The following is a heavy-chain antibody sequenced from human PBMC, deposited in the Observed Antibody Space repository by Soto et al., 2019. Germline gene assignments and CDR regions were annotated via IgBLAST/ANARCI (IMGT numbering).Heavy chain of an antibody. D-gene: IGHD6-13*01. J-gene: IGHJ4*02. Sequence: EVQLVESGGDLVQPGGSLKLSCAASGFIFSATTIHWVRQASGEGLEWVGRIRGRADNYATGYAASVKGRFTISRDDSKKTAYLQMNSLKTEDTAVYFCTRAPDGNNADYWGQGTLVTVSS. CDR2: IRGRADNYAT. CDR1: GFIFSATT. CDR3: TRAPDGNNADY. V-gene: IGHV3-73*02.